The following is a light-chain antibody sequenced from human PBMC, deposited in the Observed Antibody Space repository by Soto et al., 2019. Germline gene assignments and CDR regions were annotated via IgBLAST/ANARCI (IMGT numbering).Light chain of an antibody. CDR1: SSDVGGYNY. CDR3: SSYTSSSTLNV. Sequence: QSALTQPASVSGSPGQSITLSCTGTSSDVGGYNYVSWCQQHPGKAPKLMIYEVSNRPSGVSDRFSGSKSGNTASLTISGLQAEDEADYYCSSYTSSSTLNVFGTGTKLTVL. V-gene: IGLV2-14*01. J-gene: IGLJ1*01. CDR2: EVS.